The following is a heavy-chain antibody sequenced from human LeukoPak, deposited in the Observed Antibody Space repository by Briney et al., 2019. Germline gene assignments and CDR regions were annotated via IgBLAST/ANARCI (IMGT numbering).Heavy chain of an antibody. CDR2: IYPGDSDT. Sequence: GESLKISCKGSGYSFTSYWVGWVRQMPGKGLEWMGIIYPGDSDTRYSPSFQGQVTISADKSISTAYLQWSSLKASDTAMYYCARQYGYCSSTSCQAYAFDIWGQGTMVTVSS. CDR3: ARQYGYCSSTSCQAYAFDI. V-gene: IGHV5-51*01. CDR1: GYSFTSYW. D-gene: IGHD2-2*03. J-gene: IGHJ3*02.